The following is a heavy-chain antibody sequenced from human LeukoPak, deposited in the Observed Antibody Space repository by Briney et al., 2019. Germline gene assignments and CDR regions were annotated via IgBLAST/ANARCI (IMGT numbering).Heavy chain of an antibody. CDR3: ARSYGSSSRYYYYYMDV. J-gene: IGHJ6*03. V-gene: IGHV1-69*05. Sequence: SVKVSCKASGGTFSSYAISWVRQAPGQGLEWMGGIIPIFGTANYAQKFQCRVTITTDESTSTAYMELISLRSEDTAVYYCARSYGSSSRYYYYYMDVWGKGTTVTVSS. CDR2: IIPIFGTA. CDR1: GGTFSSYA. D-gene: IGHD6-6*01.